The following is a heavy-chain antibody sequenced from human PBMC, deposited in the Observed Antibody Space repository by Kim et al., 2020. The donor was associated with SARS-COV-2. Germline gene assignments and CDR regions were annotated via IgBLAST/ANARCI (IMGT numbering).Heavy chain of an antibody. D-gene: IGHD6-13*01. CDR1: GFTLSDYY. CDR2: TRNKANSYIT. Sequence: GGSLRLSCEASGFTLSDYYIDWVRQAPGRGLEWVGRTRNKANSYITEYAASVQGRFTISRDDSKNSLYLQMISLKTEDTAVYYCVRAAAGLDCWGHG. J-gene: IGHJ4*01. CDR3: VRAAAGLDC. V-gene: IGHV3-72*01.